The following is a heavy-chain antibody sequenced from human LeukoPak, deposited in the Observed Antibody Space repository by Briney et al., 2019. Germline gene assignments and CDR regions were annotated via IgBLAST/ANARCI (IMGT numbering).Heavy chain of an antibody. CDR2: INHSGST. V-gene: IGHV4-34*01. CDR3: ARGPTRNYDFWSGYSSASTNGIDY. CDR1: GGSFSGYY. D-gene: IGHD3-3*01. J-gene: IGHJ4*02. Sequence: SGTLSLTCAVYGGSFSGYYWSWLRQPPGKGLEWIGEINHSGSTNYNPSLKSRVTIPVDTSKNQFSLKLSPVTAADTAVYYCARGPTRNYDFWSGYSSASTNGIDYWGQGTLVTVSS.